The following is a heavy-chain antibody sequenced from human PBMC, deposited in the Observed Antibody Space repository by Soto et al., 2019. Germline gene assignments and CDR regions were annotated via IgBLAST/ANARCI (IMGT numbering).Heavy chain of an antibody. CDR2: IWYDGSNK. Sequence: GGSLRLSCAASGFTFSSYGMHWVRQAPGKGLEWVAVIWYDGSNKYYADSVKGRFTISRDNSKNTLYLLMNSLRAEDTAVYYCARFGTVYSGYDQQVAYYYHGMDVWGQGTTVTVSS. J-gene: IGHJ6*02. CDR3: ARFGTVYSGYDQQVAYYYHGMDV. D-gene: IGHD5-12*01. CDR1: GFTFSSYG. V-gene: IGHV3-33*01.